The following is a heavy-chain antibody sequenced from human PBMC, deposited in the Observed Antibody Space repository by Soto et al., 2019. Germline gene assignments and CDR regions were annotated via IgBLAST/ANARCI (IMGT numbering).Heavy chain of an antibody. CDR3: ARCVAGSGFDR. CDR1: GDSVSSNTAA. Sequence: SQTLSLTCAISGDSVSSNTAAWNWIRSSPSRGLEWLGRTYYRSNWRHDYAVSVKSRITVNPDTSKNHFSLQLNSVTPDDTAVYYCARCVAGSGFDRWGQGALVTVAS. CDR2: TYYRSNWRH. J-gene: IGHJ4*02. V-gene: IGHV6-1*01. D-gene: IGHD6-19*01.